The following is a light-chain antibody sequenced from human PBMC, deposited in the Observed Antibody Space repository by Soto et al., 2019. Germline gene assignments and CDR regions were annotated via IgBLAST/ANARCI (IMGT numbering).Light chain of an antibody. CDR3: QQPYT. J-gene: IGKJ2*01. V-gene: IGKV3-11*01. Sequence: EIVLTQSPATLSLSPGERATLSCRASQSVSSYLAWYQQKPGQAPRLLIYDASNRATGIPARFSGSGSGTDFTLTINSLEPEDFAVYYCQQPYTFGQGTKLEIK. CDR1: QSVSSY. CDR2: DAS.